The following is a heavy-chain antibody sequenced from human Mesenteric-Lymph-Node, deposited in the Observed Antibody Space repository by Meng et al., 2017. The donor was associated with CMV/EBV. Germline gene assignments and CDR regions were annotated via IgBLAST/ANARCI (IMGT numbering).Heavy chain of an antibody. CDR2: INPDGNEE. Sequence: GESLKISCAASGFTFSTYWLTWVRQAPRKRLEWVANINPDGNEEYYVDSVKGRFSISRDNAKNSLYLQMNSLRADDTAVYYCARDVGGFDYWGQGTLVTVSS. CDR3: ARDVGGFDY. V-gene: IGHV3-7*01. J-gene: IGHJ4*02. D-gene: IGHD3-16*01. CDR1: GFTFSTYW.